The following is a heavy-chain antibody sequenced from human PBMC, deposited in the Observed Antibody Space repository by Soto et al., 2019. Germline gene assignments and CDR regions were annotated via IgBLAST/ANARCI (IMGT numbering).Heavy chain of an antibody. J-gene: IGHJ6*02. CDR1: GYSFTIYC. V-gene: IGHV5-10-1*01. Sequence: GESLKISCNGSGYSFTIYCISWVRQMPGKGLEWMGRIDPSDSYTNYSPSFQGHVTISADKSISTAYLQWSSLKASDTAMYYCARWLYSGMDVWGQGTTVTVSS. D-gene: IGHD2-8*01. CDR3: ARWLYSGMDV. CDR2: IDPSDSYT.